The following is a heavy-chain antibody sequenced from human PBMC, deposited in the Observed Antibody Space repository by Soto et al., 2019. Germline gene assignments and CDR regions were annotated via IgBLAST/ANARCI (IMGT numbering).Heavy chain of an antibody. J-gene: IGHJ6*04. CDR3: ARDDVLCDGGRCYGVPLYV. CDR2: IQSGGPT. Sequence: EVHLVESGGGLVQPGGSLRLSCAASGFTVSSKYMSWVRQAPGKGLEWVSLIQSGGPTYYADSVKGRFTISRDTSENTLQLQMDSLRAEDTAVYYCARDDVLCDGGRCYGVPLYVWCKGTTVTVSS. CDR1: GFTVSSKY. D-gene: IGHD2-15*01. V-gene: IGHV3-66*01.